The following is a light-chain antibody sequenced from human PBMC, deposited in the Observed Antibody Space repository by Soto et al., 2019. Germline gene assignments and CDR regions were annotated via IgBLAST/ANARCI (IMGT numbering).Light chain of an antibody. Sequence: DIVMTQSPDSLAVSLGERATINCKSSQSILYSSNNKYYLAWYQQKPGQPPKLLIYWASTRESGVPDRCSGSGSGTDLTLTISSLQAEDVAVYYCQQYYGTPYTFGQGTKLAIK. V-gene: IGKV4-1*01. J-gene: IGKJ2*01. CDR2: WAS. CDR3: QQYYGTPYT. CDR1: QSILYSSNNKYY.